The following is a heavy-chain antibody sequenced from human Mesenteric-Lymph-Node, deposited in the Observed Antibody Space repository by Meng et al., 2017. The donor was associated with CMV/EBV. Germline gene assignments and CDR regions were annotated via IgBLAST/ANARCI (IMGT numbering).Heavy chain of an antibody. CDR1: GYTFTSYG. CDR2: ISTYNGNT. J-gene: IGHJ4*02. Sequence: ASGYTFTSYGISWVRQAPGQGLEWMGWISTYNGNTNCAQNLQGRVTMTTDTSTSTAYMEVRSLTSDDTAVYYCAKDNYFGSGSYLGYWGQGTLVTVSS. CDR3: AKDNYFGSGSYLGY. D-gene: IGHD3-10*01. V-gene: IGHV1-18*01.